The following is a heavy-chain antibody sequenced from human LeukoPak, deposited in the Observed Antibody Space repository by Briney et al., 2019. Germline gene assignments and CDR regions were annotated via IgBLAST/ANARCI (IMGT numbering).Heavy chain of an antibody. CDR1: GFTFSSYS. D-gene: IGHD6-6*01. V-gene: IGHV3-21*01. Sequence: GGSLRLSCAASGFTFSSYSMNWVRQAPGKGLEWVSSISSSSSYIYYADSVKGRFPISRDNAKNSLYLQMNSLRAEDTAVYYCAREYSSSTDFDYWGQGTLVTVSS. J-gene: IGHJ4*02. CDR3: AREYSSSTDFDY. CDR2: ISSSSSYI.